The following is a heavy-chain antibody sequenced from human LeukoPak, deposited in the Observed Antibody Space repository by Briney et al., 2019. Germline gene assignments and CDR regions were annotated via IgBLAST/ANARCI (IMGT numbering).Heavy chain of an antibody. V-gene: IGHV4-30-2*01. D-gene: IGHD3-10*01. J-gene: IGHJ5*01. CDR3: ARSRQASGLFNS. CDR1: GYAITSGGFS. CDR2: IYDRGPA. Sequence: SETLSLTCTVSGYAITSGGFSWNWIRQPPGKGLEWIGCIYDRGPAYYNPSLKSRFTISVDRPKNQFFLNETSLTAADTAVYYCARSRQASGLFNSWGQGTLVVVSS.